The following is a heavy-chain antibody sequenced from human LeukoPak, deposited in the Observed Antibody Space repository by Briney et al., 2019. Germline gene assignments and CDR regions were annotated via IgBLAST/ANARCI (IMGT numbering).Heavy chain of an antibody. CDR3: AKDRSEVVRASPMDY. CDR1: GFTFSSYG. Sequence: PGRSLRLSCEPSGFTFSSYGMHWVRQAPGRGLEWVALITYDGYYKYYADSVKGRFTISSDNSKNTLYLHMNSLRPEDTAVYYCAKDRSEVVRASPMDYWGQGTLVIVSS. J-gene: IGHJ4*02. CDR2: ITYDGYYK. V-gene: IGHV3-30*18. D-gene: IGHD3-10*01.